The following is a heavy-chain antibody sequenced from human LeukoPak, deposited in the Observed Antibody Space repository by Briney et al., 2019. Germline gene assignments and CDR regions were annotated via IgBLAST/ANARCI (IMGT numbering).Heavy chain of an antibody. V-gene: IGHV3-21*01. CDR2: ISSSSSYI. CDR1: GFTFSSYS. D-gene: IGHD6-6*01. CDR3: ARDRSIAARFHY. Sequence: GGSLRLSCAASGFTFSSYSMNWVRQAPGKGLEWVSSISSSSSYIYYADSVKGRFTISRDNAKNSLYLQMNSLIAEDTAVYYCARDRSIAARFHYWGQGTLVTVSS. J-gene: IGHJ4*02.